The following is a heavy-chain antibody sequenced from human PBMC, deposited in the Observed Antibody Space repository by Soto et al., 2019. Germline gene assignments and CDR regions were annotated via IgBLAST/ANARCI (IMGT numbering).Heavy chain of an antibody. CDR3: VRRSTVSYYAVDV. CDR2: TSYDGSIN. CDR1: GLRVGSYE. Sequence: GGSLRLSCAGSGLRVGSYEVHWVRQAPGKGLEWVTFTSYDGSINYYADSVKGRFTMSRDNSKNLLYLQMNSLRTEDTAVYYCVRRSTVSYYAVDVWGQGTTVTVSS. D-gene: IGHD4-17*01. J-gene: IGHJ6*02. V-gene: IGHV3-30*19.